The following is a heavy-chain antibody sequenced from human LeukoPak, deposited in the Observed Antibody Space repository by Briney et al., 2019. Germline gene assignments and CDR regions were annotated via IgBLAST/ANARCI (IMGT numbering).Heavy chain of an antibody. Sequence: GGSLRLSFAASGFIFTDYWMSWVRQAPGKGLEWVANIKQDGSEKYYVGSVKGRFTISRDNAKSSLYLQMNSLRAEDTAVYYCTREMVMIDYWGQGNLVTVSS. CDR3: TREMVMIDY. CDR1: GFIFTDYW. V-gene: IGHV3-7*03. J-gene: IGHJ4*02. D-gene: IGHD4-23*01. CDR2: IKQDGSEK.